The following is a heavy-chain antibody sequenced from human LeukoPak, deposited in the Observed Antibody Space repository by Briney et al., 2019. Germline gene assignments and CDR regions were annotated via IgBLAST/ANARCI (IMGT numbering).Heavy chain of an antibody. J-gene: IGHJ4*02. CDR1: GRILSSSDYY. CDR2: IYYSGST. D-gene: IGHD2/OR15-2a*01. Sequence: PSETLSLTCSVSGRILSSSDYYWGWIRQPPGEGLEWVGSIYYSGSTYYNPSLKSRVTISLDTSKNQFSLRLNSVTAADTAVYFCASQYPGYYWGQGTLVTVSS. CDR3: ASQYPGYY. V-gene: IGHV4-39*07.